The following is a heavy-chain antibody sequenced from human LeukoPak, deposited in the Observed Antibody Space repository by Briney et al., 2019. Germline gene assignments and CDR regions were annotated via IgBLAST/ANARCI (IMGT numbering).Heavy chain of an antibody. CDR1: GYSFTSYW. Sequence: GESLQISCKGSGYSFTSYWIGWVRQLPGKGLEWMGIIYPGDSDTRYSPSFQGQVAISADKSISTAYLQWSSLKASDTAMYYCARQKYYGSGSYAQGYFDYWGQGTLVTVSS. V-gene: IGHV5-51*01. CDR2: IYPGDSDT. CDR3: ARQKYYGSGSYAQGYFDY. D-gene: IGHD3-10*01. J-gene: IGHJ4*02.